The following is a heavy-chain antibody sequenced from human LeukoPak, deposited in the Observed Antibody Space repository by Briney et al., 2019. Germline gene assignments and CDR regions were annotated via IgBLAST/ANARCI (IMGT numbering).Heavy chain of an antibody. CDR2: ISYDGSNK. D-gene: IGHD6-19*01. V-gene: IGHV3-30-3*01. CDR3: ARDIGQWLPLGAFDI. J-gene: IGHJ3*02. Sequence: PGGSLRLSCAASGFTFSSYAMHWVRQAPGKGLEWVAVISYDGSNKYYADSVKGRFTISRDNSKNTLYLQMNSLRAEDTAVYYCARDIGQWLPLGAFDIWGQGTMVTVSS. CDR1: GFTFSSYA.